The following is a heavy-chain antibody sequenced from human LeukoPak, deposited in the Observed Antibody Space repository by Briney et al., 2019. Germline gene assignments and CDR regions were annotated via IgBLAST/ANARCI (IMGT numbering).Heavy chain of an antibody. J-gene: IGHJ4*02. D-gene: IGHD3-10*01. Sequence: PSETLSLTCAVYGGSFSGYYWSWIRQPPGKGLEWIGEINHSGSTNYNPSLKSRVTISVDTSKNQFSLKLSSVTAADTAVYYCARGLLWFGELRGFDYWGQGTLVTVSS. CDR3: ARGLLWFGELRGFDY. CDR2: INHSGST. CDR1: GGSFSGYY. V-gene: IGHV4-34*01.